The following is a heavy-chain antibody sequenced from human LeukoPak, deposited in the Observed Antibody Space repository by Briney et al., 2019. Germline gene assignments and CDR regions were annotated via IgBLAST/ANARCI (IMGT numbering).Heavy chain of an antibody. CDR3: ARVPQWLEYFQH. CDR2: INPNSGGT. CDR1: GYTFTAYY. J-gene: IGHJ1*01. Sequence: ASVKVSCKASGYTFTAYYIHWVRQAPGQGLEWMGWINPNSGGTNYARKFQGRVTMTTDTSTSTAYMELRSLRSDDTAVYYCARVPQWLEYFQHWGQGTLVTVSS. D-gene: IGHD5-24*01. V-gene: IGHV1-2*02.